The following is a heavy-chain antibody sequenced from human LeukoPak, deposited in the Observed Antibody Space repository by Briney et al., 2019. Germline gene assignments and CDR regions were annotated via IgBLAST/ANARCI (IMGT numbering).Heavy chain of an antibody. D-gene: IGHD2-15*01. CDR3: ARDHRRGGNEDY. J-gene: IGHJ4*02. V-gene: IGHV4-59*12. CDR2: IYYSGST. CDR1: GGSISSYY. Sequence: SETLSLTCTVSGGSISSYYWSWIRQPPGKGLEWIGYIYYSGSTNYNPSLKSRVTISVDTSKNQFSLKLSSVTAADTAVYYCARDHRRGGNEDYWGQGTLVTVSS.